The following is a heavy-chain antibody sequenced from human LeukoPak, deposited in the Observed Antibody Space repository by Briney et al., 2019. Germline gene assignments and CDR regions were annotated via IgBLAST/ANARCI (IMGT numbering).Heavy chain of an antibody. J-gene: IGHJ4*02. D-gene: IGHD5/OR15-5a*01. V-gene: IGHV3-48*03. Sequence: GGSLRLSCAASGFTFSSYEMNWVRQAPGKGLEWVSYISSGGNTIYYADSVRGRFTISRDNAKNSLYLQMNSLRAEDTAVYYCARENDVVLSVDYWGQGTLVTVSS. CDR3: ARENDVVLSVDY. CDR2: ISSGGNTI. CDR1: GFTFSSYE.